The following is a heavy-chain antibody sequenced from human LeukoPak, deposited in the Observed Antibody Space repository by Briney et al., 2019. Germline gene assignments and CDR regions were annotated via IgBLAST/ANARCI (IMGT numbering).Heavy chain of an antibody. CDR3: AKAIWVAATASWFCFDS. Sequence: GGSLRLSCAASRFTSSGYGMHWVRQAPGKGLEWVAFIHYDGTKNYYADSVKGRFTISRDNSKNTLYLQMNSLRAEDTAVYYCAKAIWVAATASWFCFDSWGQGTLVTVSS. CDR2: IHYDGTKN. D-gene: IGHD2-15*01. CDR1: RFTSSGYG. J-gene: IGHJ4*02. V-gene: IGHV3-30*02.